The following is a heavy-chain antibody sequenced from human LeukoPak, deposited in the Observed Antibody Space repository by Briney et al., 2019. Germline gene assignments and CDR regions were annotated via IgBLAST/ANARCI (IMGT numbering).Heavy chain of an antibody. CDR3: ASRYCSSTSCSYYYYMDV. D-gene: IGHD2-2*01. V-gene: IGHV1-2*02. CDR2: INPNSGGT. J-gene: IGHJ6*03. Sequence: SVKVSCKASGYTFTGYYMHGVPQAPGQGLEWMGWINPNSGGTNYAQKFQGRVTINRDPSISTAHMELSMLTSGDPAVYYCASRYCSSTSCSYYYYMDVWGKGTTLTVSS. CDR1: GYTFTGYY.